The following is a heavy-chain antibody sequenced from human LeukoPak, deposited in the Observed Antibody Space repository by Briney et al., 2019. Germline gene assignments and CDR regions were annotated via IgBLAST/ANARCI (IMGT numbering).Heavy chain of an antibody. CDR3: AKDKLLYRYFDY. J-gene: IGHJ4*02. CDR2: ISGSGGST. D-gene: IGHD3-10*01. V-gene: IGHV3-23*01. Sequence: PGGSLRLSCAASGFTFSSYAMSWVRQAPGKGLEWVSAISGSGGSTYYADSVKGRFTTSRDNSKNTLYLQMNSLRAEDTAVYYCAKDKLLYRYFDYWGQGTLVTVSS. CDR1: GFTFSSYA.